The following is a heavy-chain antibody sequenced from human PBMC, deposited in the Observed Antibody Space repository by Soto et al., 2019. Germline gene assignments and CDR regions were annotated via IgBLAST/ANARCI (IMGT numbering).Heavy chain of an antibody. V-gene: IGHV1-69*13. Sequence: ASVKVSCKASGGTFSSYAISWVRQAPGQGLEWMGGIIPIFGTANYAQKFQGRVTITADESTSTAYMELSSLRSEDTAVYYCARGGTEDGYNTFDYWGQGTLVTVSS. D-gene: IGHD5-12*01. J-gene: IGHJ4*02. CDR1: GGTFSSYA. CDR3: ARGGTEDGYNTFDY. CDR2: IIPIFGTA.